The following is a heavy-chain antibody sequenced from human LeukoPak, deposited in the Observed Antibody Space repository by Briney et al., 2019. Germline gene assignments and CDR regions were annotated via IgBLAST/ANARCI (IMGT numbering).Heavy chain of an antibody. J-gene: IGHJ4*02. D-gene: IGHD5-12*01. CDR1: GFTFTNHE. CDR2: ITTSGSTI. V-gene: IGHV3-48*03. Sequence: PGGSLRLSCVASGFTFTNHEMNWVRQAPGKGLEWVSYITTSGSTIYYADSVKGRFTISRDNAKNSLYLQMNSLRAGDTAVYYCVRDRDIAYLRADFWGQGTLVTVSS. CDR3: VRDRDIAYLRADF.